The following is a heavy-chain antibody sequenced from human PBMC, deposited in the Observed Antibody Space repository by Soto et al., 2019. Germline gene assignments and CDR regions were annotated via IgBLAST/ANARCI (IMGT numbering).Heavy chain of an antibody. D-gene: IGHD3-3*01. V-gene: IGHV3-23*01. CDR1: GFSFSSFA. CDR3: AKDPNYDFWSGFSAVYFDY. CDR2: VSGRGGDT. J-gene: IGHJ4*02. Sequence: EVHLLQSGGGLVQPGGSLRLSCAASGFSFSSFALSWVRQSPGKGLEWVAAVSGRGGDTYYANSVKGRFTISRDNSQNTVFLQMNSLRAEDSAIYYCAKDPNYDFWSGFSAVYFDYWGQGTLVTVSS.